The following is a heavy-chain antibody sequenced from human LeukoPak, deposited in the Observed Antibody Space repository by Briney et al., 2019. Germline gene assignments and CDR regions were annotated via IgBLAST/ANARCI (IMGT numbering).Heavy chain of an antibody. J-gene: IGHJ4*02. CDR2: LSANGANT. V-gene: IGHV3-23*01. CDR3: ARRSMTGTYYFDY. Sequence: GGSLRLSCAASEFTFNNYAMSWVRQAPGKGLEWVSSLSANGANTYSADSVKGRFIISRDNSKNTLYLQVNSLRPEDTAVYYRARRSMTGTYYFDYWGQGTLVTVSS. CDR1: EFTFNNYA. D-gene: IGHD1-1*01.